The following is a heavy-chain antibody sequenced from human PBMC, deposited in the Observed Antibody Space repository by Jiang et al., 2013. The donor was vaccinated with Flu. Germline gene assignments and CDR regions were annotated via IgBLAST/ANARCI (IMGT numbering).Heavy chain of an antibody. CDR2: IYGDDSDT. J-gene: IGHJ4*02. CDR3: ARSRDRDCSNTNCYAFDS. D-gene: IGHD2-2*01. CDR1: GYSFTNYW. V-gene: IGHV5-51*01. Sequence: GAEVKKPGESLRISCEGSGYSFTNYWIGWVRQMPEKSLEWMGVIYGDDSDTRYSPSFQGQVTISVDKSSGIAYLQWSSLKASDTAIYYCARSRDRDCSNTNCYAFDSWGQGTRVTVSS.